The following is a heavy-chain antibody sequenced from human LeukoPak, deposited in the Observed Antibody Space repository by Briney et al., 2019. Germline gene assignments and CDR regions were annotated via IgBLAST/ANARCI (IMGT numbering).Heavy chain of an antibody. J-gene: IGHJ4*02. Sequence: SETLSLTCAVYGGSFSGYYWSWIRQPPGKGLEWIGEINHSGSTNYNPSLKSRVTISVDTSKNQFSLKLSSVTAADTAVYYCARLSVLLPGYWGQGTLVTVSS. V-gene: IGHV4-34*01. CDR3: ARLSVLLPGY. CDR1: GGSFSGYY. CDR2: INHSGST. D-gene: IGHD3-10*01.